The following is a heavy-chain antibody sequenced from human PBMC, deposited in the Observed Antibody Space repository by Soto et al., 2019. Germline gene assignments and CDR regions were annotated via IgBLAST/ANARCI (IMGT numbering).Heavy chain of an antibody. CDR3: AKPSGGSYPESRVFDS. Sequence: LRLSCAASGFTFYSSAMSWVRQAPGKELEWVSAISTTGGNTLYADSVKGRFTISRDNSKNTLYLQMNSLRAEDTAIYYCAKPSGGSYPESRVFDSWGQGTRVTVSS. V-gene: IGHV3-23*01. J-gene: IGHJ4*02. D-gene: IGHD1-26*01. CDR1: GFTFYSSA. CDR2: ISTTGGNT.